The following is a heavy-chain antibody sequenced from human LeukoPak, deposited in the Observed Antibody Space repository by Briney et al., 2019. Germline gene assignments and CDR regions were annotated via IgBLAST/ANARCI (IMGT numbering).Heavy chain of an antibody. J-gene: IGHJ5*02. V-gene: IGHV3-64D*09. CDR2: ISSNGGST. D-gene: IGHD4-17*01. Sequence: GGSLRLSCSASGFTFSSYAMHWVRPAPGKGREYVSAISSNGGSTYYADSVKGRVTISRDNSTNTLYLQMSSLSAEDTAVYYCVKDGRTNDYEWFDPWGQGPLVSVSS. CDR1: GFTFSSYA. CDR3: VKDGRTNDYEWFDP.